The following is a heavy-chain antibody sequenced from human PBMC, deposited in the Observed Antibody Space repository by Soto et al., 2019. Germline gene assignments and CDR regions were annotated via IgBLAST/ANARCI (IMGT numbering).Heavy chain of an antibody. J-gene: IGHJ6*02. CDR1: GGTFSSYA. V-gene: IGHV1-69*13. Sequence: SVKVSCKASGGTFSSYAISWLRQSPGQGLEWMGGIIPIFGTANYAQKFQGRVTITADESTSTAYMELSSLRSEDTAVYYYARGPPITIFGVVTAYYYGMDVWGQGTTVTVSS. D-gene: IGHD3-3*01. CDR2: IIPIFGTA. CDR3: ARGPPITIFGVVTAYYYGMDV.